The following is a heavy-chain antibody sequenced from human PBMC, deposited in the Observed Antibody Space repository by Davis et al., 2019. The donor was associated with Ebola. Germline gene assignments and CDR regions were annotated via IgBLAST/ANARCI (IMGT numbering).Heavy chain of an antibody. D-gene: IGHD2-15*01. V-gene: IGHV4-59*12. J-gene: IGHJ6*02. CDR3: ARAPGYCSGGSCYLYYYYGMDV. CDR1: GGSISSYY. CDR2: IYYSGST. Sequence: MPSETLSLTCTVSGGSISSYYWSWIRQPPGKGLEWIGYIYYSGSTNYNPSLKSRVTISVDTSKNQFSLKLSSVTAADTAVYYCARAPGYCSGGSCYLYYYYGMDVWGQGTTVTVSS.